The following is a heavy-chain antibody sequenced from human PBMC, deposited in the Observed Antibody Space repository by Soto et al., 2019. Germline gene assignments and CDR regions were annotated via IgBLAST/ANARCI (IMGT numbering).Heavy chain of an antibody. J-gene: IGHJ4*02. CDR2: IYYSGST. V-gene: IGHV4-39*01. D-gene: IGHD3-9*01. Sequence: SETLSLTCTVSGGSISSSSYYWGWIRQPPGKGLEWIGSIYYSGSTYYNPSLKSRVTISVDTSKNQFSLKLSSVAAADTAVYYCARHENYDIFTGYYPSWGQGTLVTVSS. CDR1: GGSISSSSYY. CDR3: ARHENYDIFTGYYPS.